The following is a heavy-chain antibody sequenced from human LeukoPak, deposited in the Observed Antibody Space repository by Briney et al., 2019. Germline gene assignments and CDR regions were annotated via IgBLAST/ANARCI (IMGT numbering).Heavy chain of an antibody. CDR1: GGSISSSPYY. J-gene: IGHJ4*02. V-gene: IGHV4-39*01. D-gene: IGHD4/OR15-4a*01. CDR3: ARHGNRLWREAFFDS. CDR2: NSYSGTT. Sequence: SETLSLTCTVSGGSISSSPYYWVWIRQPPGRGPEWIGSNSYSGTTYYNPSLKSRVTISVDTSKNQFSLKLSSVTAADTAVYYCARHGNRLWREAFFDSWGQGTLVTVSS.